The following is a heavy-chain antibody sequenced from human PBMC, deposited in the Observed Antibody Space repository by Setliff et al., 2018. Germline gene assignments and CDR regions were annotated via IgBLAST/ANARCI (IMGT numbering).Heavy chain of an antibody. CDR1: GFTFSNAW. J-gene: IGHJ3*02. D-gene: IGHD3-16*01. Sequence: GGSLRLSCAASGFTFSNAWMNWVRQAPGKGLERVGRIKGKTDGLTTDYAAPVKGRFTISRDESKNTLYLQMNSPKTEDTAVYYCTTDPSPTFGGVIGAAFDIWGQGTMVTVSS. V-gene: IGHV3-15*07. CDR3: TTDPSPTFGGVIGAAFDI. CDR2: IKGKTDGLTT.